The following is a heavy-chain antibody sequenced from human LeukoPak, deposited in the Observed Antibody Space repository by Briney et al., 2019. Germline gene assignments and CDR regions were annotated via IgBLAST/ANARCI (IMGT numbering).Heavy chain of an antibody. CDR1: GFTFSSYA. V-gene: IGHV3-21*01. Sequence: GGSLRLSCAASGFTFSSYAMNWVRQAPGKGLEWVSSISISSNYIYYPDSMKGRFTISRDNARNSLYLQMNSLRAEDTAVYYCARGSRLGVVGRDAFDIWGQGTMVTVSS. CDR3: ARGSRLGVVGRDAFDI. J-gene: IGHJ3*02. CDR2: ISISSNYI. D-gene: IGHD3-3*01.